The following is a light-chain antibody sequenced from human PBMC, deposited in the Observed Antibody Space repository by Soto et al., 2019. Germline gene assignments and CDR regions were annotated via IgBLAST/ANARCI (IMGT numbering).Light chain of an antibody. J-gene: IGLJ1*01. V-gene: IGLV2-14*01. CDR2: DVS. CDR1: SSDVGGYKY. Sequence: QSALTQPASVSGSPGQSITISCTGTSSDVGGYKYVSWYQQHPGKAPKLMIYDVSNRPSGVSNRFSGSKSGNTASLTISGLQAEDEADYYCSSYTSSSTLYVFGTGTKVTFL. CDR3: SSYTSSSTLYV.